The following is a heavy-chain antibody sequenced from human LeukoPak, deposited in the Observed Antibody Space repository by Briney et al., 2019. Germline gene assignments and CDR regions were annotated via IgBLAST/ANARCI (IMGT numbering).Heavy chain of an antibody. D-gene: IGHD6-19*01. CDR1: GYTFTGYY. CDR3: ASVNSGDSSGWYGNNWFDP. Sequence: ASVKVSCKASGYTFTGYYMHWVRQAPGQGLEWMGWINPNSGGTNYAQKFQGRVTMTRDTSISTAYMELSRLRSDDTAVYYCASVNSGDSSGWYGNNWFDPWGQGTLVTVSS. J-gene: IGHJ5*02. CDR2: INPNSGGT. V-gene: IGHV1-2*02.